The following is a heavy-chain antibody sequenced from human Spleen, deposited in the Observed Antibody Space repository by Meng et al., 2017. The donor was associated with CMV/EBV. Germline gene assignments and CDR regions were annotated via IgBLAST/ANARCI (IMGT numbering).Heavy chain of an antibody. D-gene: IGHD3-10*01. CDR3: ARHLNRDWHFDF. V-gene: IGHV5-51*01. CDR1: GYIFNNFW. Sequence: GGSLRLSCKGSGYIFNNFWIAWVRQMPGKGLEWMGTIYPVDSDTRYSPSFQGQVTISADRSISTAYLQWSSLKASDTAMYYCARHLNRDWHFDFWGRGTLVTVSS. J-gene: IGHJ2*01. CDR2: IYPVDSDT.